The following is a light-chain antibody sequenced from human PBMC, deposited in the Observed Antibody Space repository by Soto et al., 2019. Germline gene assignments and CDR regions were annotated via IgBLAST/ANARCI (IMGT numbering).Light chain of an antibody. V-gene: IGKV1-5*03. CDR2: KAS. Sequence: DIQMTQSPSTLSASVGDTVTITCRASQSISTWLAWYQQKPGKAPKLLIYKASSLQGGVPSRFSGIGSGTEFTLTISSLQPDDFATYYCQQYNFYSRTFGQGTKVE. J-gene: IGKJ1*01. CDR3: QQYNFYSRT. CDR1: QSISTW.